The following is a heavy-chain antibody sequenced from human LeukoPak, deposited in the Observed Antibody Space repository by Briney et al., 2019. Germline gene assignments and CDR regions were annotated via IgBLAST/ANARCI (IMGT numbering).Heavy chain of an antibody. CDR2: IKQVGSEK. V-gene: IGHV3-7*01. D-gene: IGHD3-3*01. CDR3: ARSEYHFWSTYPFDY. CDR1: GFTFSSYW. J-gene: IGHJ4*02. Sequence: GGSLRLSCAASGFTFSSYWMTWVRQAPGKGLEWVANIKQVGSEKYYVDSVKGRFTISRDNAKNSLFLQMNTLRAEDTAVYYCARSEYHFWSTYPFDYWGQGTLVSVCS.